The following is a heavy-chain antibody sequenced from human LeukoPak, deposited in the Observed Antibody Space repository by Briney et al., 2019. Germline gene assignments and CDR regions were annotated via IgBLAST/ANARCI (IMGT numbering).Heavy chain of an antibody. J-gene: IGHJ4*02. V-gene: IGHV3-23*01. D-gene: IGHD6-19*01. CDR2: ISAGGGST. CDR1: GFTFSDYS. Sequence: PGGSLRLSCAASGFTFSDYSMNWVRQAPGKGLEWVSAISAGGGSTYYADSVKGRFTISRDNSKNTLYLQLNSLRAEDTAVYYCAKAGGWTNYFDYWGQGTLVTVSP. CDR3: AKAGGWTNYFDY.